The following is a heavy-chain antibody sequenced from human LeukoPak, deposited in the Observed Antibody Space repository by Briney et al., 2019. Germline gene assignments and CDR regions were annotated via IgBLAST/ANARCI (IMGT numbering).Heavy chain of an antibody. Sequence: SETLSLTCAVYGGSFSGYYWSWIRQPPGKGLEWIGEINHSGSNNYNPSLKSRVTISVDTSKNQLSLKLSSVTAADTAVYYCATTSGGCSSTSCYEGSWFDPWGQGTLVTVSS. CDR2: INHSGSN. D-gene: IGHD2-2*01. V-gene: IGHV4-34*01. J-gene: IGHJ5*02. CDR1: GGSFSGYY. CDR3: ATTSGGCSSTSCYEGSWFDP.